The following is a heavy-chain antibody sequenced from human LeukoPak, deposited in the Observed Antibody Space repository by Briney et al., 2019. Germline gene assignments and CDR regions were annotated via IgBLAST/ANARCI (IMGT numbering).Heavy chain of an antibody. CDR1: GGTFISYA. J-gene: IGHJ5*02. D-gene: IGHD2-2*01. V-gene: IGHV1-69*05. Sequence: SVKVSCKASGGTFISYAISWVRQAPGQGREGMGGIIPIFGTANYAQKFQGRVTITTDESTSTAYMELSSLRSEDTAVYYCAREHCSSTSCYQVYNWFDPWGQGTLVTVSA. CDR3: AREHCSSTSCYQVYNWFDP. CDR2: IIPIFGTA.